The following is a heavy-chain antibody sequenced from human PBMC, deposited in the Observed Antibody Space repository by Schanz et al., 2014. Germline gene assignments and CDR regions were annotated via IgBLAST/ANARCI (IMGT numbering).Heavy chain of an antibody. CDR3: ARVRRRIATPSTPSIRNYYYYAMDV. V-gene: IGHV3-33*01. J-gene: IGHJ6*02. CDR2: IWYDGSNK. CDR1: GFIFSSYG. Sequence: QVQLVESGGGVVQPGRSLRLSCAASGFIFSSYGLHWVRQAPGTGLEWVAFIWYDGSNKYYADSVKGRFTISRDNSKNTLYLQMNSLRAEDTSVYFCARVRRRIATPSTPSIRNYYYYAMDVWGRGTTVTVSS. D-gene: IGHD6-13*01.